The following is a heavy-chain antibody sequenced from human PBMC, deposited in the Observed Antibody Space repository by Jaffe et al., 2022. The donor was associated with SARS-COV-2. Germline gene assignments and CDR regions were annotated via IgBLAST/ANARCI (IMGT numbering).Heavy chain of an antibody. D-gene: IGHD1-26*01. CDR3: ARSGGPYHFYYYVDV. Sequence: QVQLVESGGGVVQPGRSLRLSCAASGFTFSSYVMYWVRQAPGKGLEWVAVLSYDGTNKYYADSVKGRFTISRDNSKNTLYLQMNSLRAEDTAVYYCARSGGPYHFYYYVDVWGNGTTVTVSS. V-gene: IGHV3-30*14. CDR1: GFTFSSYV. J-gene: IGHJ6*03. CDR2: LSYDGTNK.